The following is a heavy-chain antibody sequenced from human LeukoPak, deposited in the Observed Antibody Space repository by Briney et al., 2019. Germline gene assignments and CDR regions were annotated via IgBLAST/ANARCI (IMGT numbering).Heavy chain of an antibody. CDR3: ARSTIFGVVTIDY. Sequence: PSETLSLTCAVYGGSFSGYYWSWIHQPPGKGLEWIGEINHSGSTNYNPSLKSRVTISVDTSKNQFSLKLGSVTAADTAVYYCARSTIFGVVTIDYWGQGTLVTVSS. CDR2: INHSGST. D-gene: IGHD3-3*01. V-gene: IGHV4-34*01. CDR1: GGSFSGYY. J-gene: IGHJ4*02.